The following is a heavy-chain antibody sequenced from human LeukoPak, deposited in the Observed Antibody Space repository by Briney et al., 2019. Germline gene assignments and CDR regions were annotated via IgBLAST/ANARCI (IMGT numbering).Heavy chain of an antibody. Sequence: PGGSLRLSCAASGFTFSSYSMNWVRQAPGKGLEWVSSISSSSSYIYYADSVKGRFTISRDNAKNSLYLQMNSLRAEDTAVYYCAREGRYCSGGSCTNRFDPWGQGTLVTVSS. CDR2: ISSSSSYI. J-gene: IGHJ5*02. D-gene: IGHD2-15*01. CDR1: GFTFSSYS. CDR3: AREGRYCSGGSCTNRFDP. V-gene: IGHV3-21*01.